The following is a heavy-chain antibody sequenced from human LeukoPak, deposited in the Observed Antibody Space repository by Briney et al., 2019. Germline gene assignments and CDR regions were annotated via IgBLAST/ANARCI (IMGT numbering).Heavy chain of an antibody. CDR3: AKSQATVTDDAFDI. CDR1: GFTFSSYG. Sequence: PGGSLRLSCAASGFTFSSYGMHWVRQAPGKGLEWVAVISYDGSNKYYADPVKGRFTISRDNSKNTLYLQMNSLRAEDTAVYYCAKSQATVTDDAFDIWGQGTMVTVSS. CDR2: ISYDGSNK. D-gene: IGHD4-17*01. V-gene: IGHV3-30*18. J-gene: IGHJ3*02.